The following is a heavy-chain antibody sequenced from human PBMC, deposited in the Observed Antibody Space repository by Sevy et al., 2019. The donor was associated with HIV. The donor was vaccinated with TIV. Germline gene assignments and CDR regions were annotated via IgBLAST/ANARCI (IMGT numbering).Heavy chain of an antibody. J-gene: IGHJ6*02. CDR2: IKVDGSEK. V-gene: IGHV3-7*03. CDR1: GFTFSRYW. CDR3: ARDCSSTRCLWGMDV. D-gene: IGHD2-2*01. Sequence: GGSLRLSCAASGFTFSRYWMSWVRQAPGKGLEWVANIKVDGSEKYYVASVKGRFTISRDNAKNSLYLQMNSLRAEDTAVYYCARDCSSTRCLWGMDVWGQGTTVTVSS.